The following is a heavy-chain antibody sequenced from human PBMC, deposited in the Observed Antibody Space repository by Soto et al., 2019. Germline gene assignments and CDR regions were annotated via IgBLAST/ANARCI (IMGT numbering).Heavy chain of an antibody. CDR3: ARQRGTVTPAFDI. J-gene: IGHJ3*02. D-gene: IGHD4-17*01. Sequence: EVQLVQSGAEVKKPGESLRISCKGSGYSFNSYWINWLRQTPGKGLELMGKIDPSDSFTNYSPSFQGHVTISADKSISTAYLQWSSLKASDTAMYYCARQRGTVTPAFDIWGQGTMVTVSS. V-gene: IGHV5-10-1*03. CDR2: IDPSDSFT. CDR1: GYSFNSYW.